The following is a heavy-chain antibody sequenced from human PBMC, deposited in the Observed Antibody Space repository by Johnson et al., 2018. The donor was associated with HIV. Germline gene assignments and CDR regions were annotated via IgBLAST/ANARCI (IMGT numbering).Heavy chain of an antibody. D-gene: IGHD6-6*01. V-gene: IGHV3-33*01. CDR1: GFTFSSYG. Sequence: QVQLVESGGGVVQPGRSLRLSCAASGFTFSSYGMHWVRQAPGKGLEWVAVIWYDGSNKYYADSVKGRFTISRDNSKNSHYLHMNSLRPEDTAIYYCVREGYSSSSDAFDIWGQGTMVTVSS. J-gene: IGHJ3*02. CDR3: VREGYSSSSDAFDI. CDR2: IWYDGSNK.